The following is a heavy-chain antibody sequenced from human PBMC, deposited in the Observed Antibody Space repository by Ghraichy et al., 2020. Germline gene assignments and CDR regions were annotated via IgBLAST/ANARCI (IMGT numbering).Heavy chain of an antibody. CDR1: GFNFNSYA. Sequence: GSLRLSCAASGFNFNSYAMSWVRQAPDKGLEWISYISYSGGDIHYADSVRGRFTIFRDNAKNSLYLQMNSLRDEDTAVYYCARIMVRGLIHSWGQGTLVTVSS. J-gene: IGHJ4*02. V-gene: IGHV3-48*02. CDR3: ARIMVRGLIHS. CDR2: ISYSGGDI. D-gene: IGHD3-10*01.